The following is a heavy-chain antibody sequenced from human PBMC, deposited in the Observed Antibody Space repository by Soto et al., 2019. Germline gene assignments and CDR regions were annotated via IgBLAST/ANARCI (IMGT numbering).Heavy chain of an antibody. D-gene: IGHD5-18*01. V-gene: IGHV2-26*01. J-gene: IGHJ5*02. Sequence: QVTLKESGPVLVKPTETLTLTCTVSGFSLSNARMGVSWIRQPPGKALEWLAHIFSNDEKSYSTSLKSRLTIHKTTRXSQVVLTMTNMDPVDTATYYCARSDSYGYPNWFDPWGQGTLVTVSS. CDR3: ARSDSYGYPNWFDP. CDR2: IFSNDEK. CDR1: GFSLSNARMG.